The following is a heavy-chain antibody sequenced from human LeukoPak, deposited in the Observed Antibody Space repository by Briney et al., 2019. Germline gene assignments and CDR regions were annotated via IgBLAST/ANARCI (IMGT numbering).Heavy chain of an antibody. D-gene: IGHD3-3*01. J-gene: IGHJ6*03. CDR3: ARLAPYYDFWSGYPGYYYYYMDV. CDR2: ISAYNGNT. V-gene: IGHV1-18*01. CDR1: GYTFTSYG. Sequence: ASVKVSCKASGYTFTSYGISWVRQAPGQGLEWMGWISAYNGNTNYAQKLQGRVTMTTDTSTSTAYMELRSLRSDDTAVYYCARLAPYYDFWSGYPGYYYYYMDVWGKGTTVTVSS.